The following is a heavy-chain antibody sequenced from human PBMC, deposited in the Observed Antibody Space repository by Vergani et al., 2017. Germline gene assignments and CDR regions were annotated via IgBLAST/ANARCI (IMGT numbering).Heavy chain of an antibody. CDR1: GGSISSYY. D-gene: IGHD6-6*01. CDR3: ARYYSSSSGKAFDI. V-gene: IGHV4-4*07. J-gene: IGHJ3*02. Sequence: QVQLQESGPGLVKPSETLSLTCTVSGGSISSYYWSWIRQPAGKGLEWIGRIYMSGSTNYNPSLKSRVTMSVDTSKNQFSLKLSSVTAADTAVYYCARYYSSSSGKAFDIWGQGTMVTVSS. CDR2: IYMSGST.